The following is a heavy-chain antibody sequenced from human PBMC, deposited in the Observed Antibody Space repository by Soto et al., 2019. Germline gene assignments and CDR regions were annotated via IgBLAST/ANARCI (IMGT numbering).Heavy chain of an antibody. J-gene: IGHJ4*02. CDR1: GCTLTELS. D-gene: IGHD1-26*01. Sequence: GASVKVSCKVSGCTLTELSMHWVRQAPGRGLEWMGGFDPEDGETIYAQKFQARVTMTEDTSTDTAYMELSSLRSEDTAVYYCVSRELDFDYWGQGTLVTVSS. CDR2: FDPEDGET. V-gene: IGHV1-24*01. CDR3: VSRELDFDY.